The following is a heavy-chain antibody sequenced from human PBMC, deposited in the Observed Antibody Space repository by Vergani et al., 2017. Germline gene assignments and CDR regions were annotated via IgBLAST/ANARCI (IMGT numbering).Heavy chain of an antibody. J-gene: IGHJ4*02. V-gene: IGHV3-23*01. CDR3: AKDRSQFSGSSLKYFDY. CDR2: ISGSGGST. Sequence: EVQLLESGGGLVQPGGSLRLSCAASGFTFSSYAMSWVRQAPGKGLEWVSAISGSGGSTYYADSVKGRFTISRDNAKNTLYLQMNSLRAEDTAVYYCAKDRSQFSGSSLKYFDYWGQGTLVTVSS. D-gene: IGHD1-26*01. CDR1: GFTFSSYA.